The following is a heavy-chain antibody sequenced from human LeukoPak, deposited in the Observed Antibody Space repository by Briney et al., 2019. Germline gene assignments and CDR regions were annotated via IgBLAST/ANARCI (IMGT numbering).Heavy chain of an antibody. D-gene: IGHD2-2*01. CDR1: GFTFSSYA. J-gene: IGHJ4*02. V-gene: IGHV3-23*01. CDR2: ISGSGGST. Sequence: GGSLRLSCAASGFTFSSYAMSWVRQAPGKGLEWVSAISGSGGSTYYADSVKGRFTISRDNSKNTLYLQMNSLRAEDTAVYYCARDHCSSTSCYQNSWGQGTLVTVSS. CDR3: ARDHCSSTSCYQNS.